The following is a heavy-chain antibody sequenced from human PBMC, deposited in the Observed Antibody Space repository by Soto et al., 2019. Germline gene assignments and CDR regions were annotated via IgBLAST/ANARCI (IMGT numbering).Heavy chain of an antibody. Sequence: GGSLRLSCAASGFTFSNYWMSWVRQAPGKGLEWVANIKPDGSEKYYVVSVRGRFTFSRDNAENSVYLQMNSLRAEDTAVYYCVRGLDYSFDYWGPGTLVTVYS. CDR1: GFTFSNYW. D-gene: IGHD4-4*01. CDR2: IKPDGSEK. V-gene: IGHV3-7*03. J-gene: IGHJ4*02. CDR3: VRGLDYSFDY.